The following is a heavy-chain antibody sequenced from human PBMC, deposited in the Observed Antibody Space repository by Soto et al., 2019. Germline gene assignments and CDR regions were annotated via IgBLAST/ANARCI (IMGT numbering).Heavy chain of an antibody. CDR3: AKDQGPVATVTTEYFQH. CDR2: ISGSGGST. CDR1: GFTFSSYA. D-gene: IGHD4-17*01. J-gene: IGHJ1*01. Sequence: GGSLRLSCAASGFTFSSYAMSWVRQAPGKGLEWVSAISGSGGSTYYADSVKGRFTISRDNSKNTLYLQMNSLRAEDTAVYYCAKDQGPVATVTTEYFQHWGQGTLVTAPQ. V-gene: IGHV3-23*01.